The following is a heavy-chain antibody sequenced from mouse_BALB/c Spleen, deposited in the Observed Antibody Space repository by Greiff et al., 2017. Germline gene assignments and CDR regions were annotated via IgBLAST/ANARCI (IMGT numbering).Heavy chain of an antibody. CDR2: ISSGSSTI. CDR3: ARGNPPMDY. V-gene: IGHV5-17*02. J-gene: IGHJ4*01. CDR1: GFTFSSFG. Sequence: EVQVVESGGGLVQPGGSRKLSCAASGFTFSSFGMHWVRQAPEKGLEWVAYISSGSSTIYYADTVKGRFTISRDNPKNTLFLQMTSLRSEDTAMYYCARGNPPMDYWGQGTSVTVSS.